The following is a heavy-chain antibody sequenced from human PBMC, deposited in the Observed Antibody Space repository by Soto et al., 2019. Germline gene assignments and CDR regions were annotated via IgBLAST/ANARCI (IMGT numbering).Heavy chain of an antibody. CDR3: ARVTTTVPRADAFDI. CDR1: GYTFTSYA. Sequence: ASVKVSCKASGYTFTSYAMHWVRQAPGQRLEWMGWINAGNGNTKYSQKFQGRVTITRDTSASTAYMELSSLRSEDTAVYYCARVTTTVPRADAFDIWGQGTMVTVSS. J-gene: IGHJ3*02. V-gene: IGHV1-3*01. CDR2: INAGNGNT. D-gene: IGHD4-4*01.